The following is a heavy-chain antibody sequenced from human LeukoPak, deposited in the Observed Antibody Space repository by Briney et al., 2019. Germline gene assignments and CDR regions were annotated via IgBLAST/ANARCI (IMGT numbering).Heavy chain of an antibody. CDR3: ARGVRHANFDY. J-gene: IGHJ4*02. V-gene: IGHV4-34*01. Sequence: SETLSLTCAVYGGSFSGYYWSWIRQPPGKGLEWIGEINHSGSTNYNPSLKSRVTISVDTSKNQFSLKLSSVTAADTAVYYCARGVRHANFDYWGQGTLVTVSS. CDR1: GGSFSGYY. D-gene: IGHD2-21*01. CDR2: INHSGST.